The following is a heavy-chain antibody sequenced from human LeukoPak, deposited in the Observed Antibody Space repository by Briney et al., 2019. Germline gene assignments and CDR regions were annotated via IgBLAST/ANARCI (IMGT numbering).Heavy chain of an antibody. D-gene: IGHD3-22*01. V-gene: IGHV3-23*01. Sequence: GGSLRLSCAASGFTFSSYAMSWVRQPPGKGLESVSAIGGTNGRTYYADSVKGRFTISRDNSMNTLYLQMNSLRDEDTAVYYCAKHYYDTSGTPRYFDYWGQGTLVTVSS. J-gene: IGHJ4*02. CDR3: AKHYYDTSGTPRYFDY. CDR1: GFTFSSYA. CDR2: IGGTNGRT.